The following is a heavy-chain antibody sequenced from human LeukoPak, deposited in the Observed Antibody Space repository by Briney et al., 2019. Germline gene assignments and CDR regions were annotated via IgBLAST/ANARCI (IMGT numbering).Heavy chain of an antibody. CDR3: ARSSVVGLRYFVWLLTY. V-gene: IGHV1-2*02. Sequence: ASVKVSCKASGYTFTGYYMHWVRQAPGQGLEWMGWINPNSGGTNYAQKFQGRVTMTRDTSISTAYMELSRLRSDDTAVYYCARSSVVGLRYFVWLLTYWGQGTLVTVSS. D-gene: IGHD3-9*01. CDR2: INPNSGGT. CDR1: GYTFTGYY. J-gene: IGHJ4*02.